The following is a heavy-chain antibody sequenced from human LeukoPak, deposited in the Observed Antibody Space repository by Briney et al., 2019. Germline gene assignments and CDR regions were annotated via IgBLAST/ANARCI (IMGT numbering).Heavy chain of an antibody. CDR1: GFTFSSYA. CDR3: TRSVVTTADFDY. CDR2: ISSSSSYI. J-gene: IGHJ4*02. V-gene: IGHV3-21*01. D-gene: IGHD2-21*02. Sequence: PGGSLRFSCAASGFTFSSYAMSWVRQAPGKGLEWVSSISSSSSYIYYADSVKGRFTIARDNSKSTLYLHLNIPRPEDTAVYYCTRSVVTTADFDYWGQGTLVTVSS.